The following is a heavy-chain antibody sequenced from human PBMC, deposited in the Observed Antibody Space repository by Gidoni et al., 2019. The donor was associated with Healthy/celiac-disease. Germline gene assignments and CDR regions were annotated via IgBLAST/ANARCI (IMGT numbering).Heavy chain of an antibody. D-gene: IGHD6-6*01. CDR3: ARVAPYSSSSFAFDI. V-gene: IGHV3-74*01. J-gene: IGHJ3*02. Sequence: EVQLVESGGGLVQPGGSLRLSCAASGFTFSSYWMHWVRHAPGQGLVWVCRINSDGSSTSYADSVKGRFTISRDNAKNTLYLQMNSLRAEDTAVYYCARVAPYSSSSFAFDIWGQGTMVTVSS. CDR2: INSDGSST. CDR1: GFTFSSYW.